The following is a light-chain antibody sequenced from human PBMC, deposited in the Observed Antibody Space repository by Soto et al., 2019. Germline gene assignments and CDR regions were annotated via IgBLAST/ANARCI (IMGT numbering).Light chain of an antibody. CDR3: QQYGSSPQT. J-gene: IGKJ1*01. CDR1: HSVTSNY. CDR2: ASS. V-gene: IGKV3-20*01. Sequence: EIVLTQSPGTLSLSPGESATLSCRASHSVTSNYLAWYQQKPGQAPRLLIYASSGRASGIPDRFSGSGSGTDFILTISLLEPEDFAVYYCQQYGSSPQTFGQGTRVDIK.